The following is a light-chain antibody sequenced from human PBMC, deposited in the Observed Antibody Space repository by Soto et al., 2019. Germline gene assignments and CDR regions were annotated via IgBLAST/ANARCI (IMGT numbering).Light chain of an antibody. CDR1: QTISSS. CDR2: KAS. CDR3: QQYDSYSPYT. J-gene: IGKJ2*01. Sequence: DIQMTQFPPTLSACIGDRVTITCRASQTISSSLAWYQQKPGKAPKLLIYKASTLETGVPSRFSGSGSGTEFTLTISSLQPDDFATYYCQQYDSYSPYTFGQGTRLEIK. V-gene: IGKV1-5*03.